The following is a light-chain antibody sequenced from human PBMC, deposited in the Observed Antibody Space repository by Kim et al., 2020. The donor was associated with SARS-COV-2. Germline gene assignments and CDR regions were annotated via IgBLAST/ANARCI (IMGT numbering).Light chain of an antibody. J-gene: IGKJ4*01. CDR2: GAL. V-gene: IGKV3-15*01. CDR3: QQYNNWPLT. Sequence: EIVMTQSPATLSVSPGERASLSCRASQSISRYLAWYQQKPGQTPRLVIYGALTRATGIPDRFSGSGSGTEFTLTISSLQSEDFAVYYCQQYNNWPLTSGGGTKVEIK. CDR1: QSISRY.